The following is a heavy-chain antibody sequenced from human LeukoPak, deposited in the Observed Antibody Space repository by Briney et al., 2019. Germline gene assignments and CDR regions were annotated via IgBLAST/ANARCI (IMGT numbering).Heavy chain of an antibody. CDR3: ARGWYYDILAGPQGADF. Sequence: GGSLRLSCAASGFTFSHYGMHWVRQAPGKGLEWVAVIWYDGADKYYADSVKGRFTISRDDAKHTVYLQMNTLRAEDTAVYYCARGWYYDILAGPQGADFWGQGTLVTVSS. CDR2: IWYDGADK. J-gene: IGHJ4*02. V-gene: IGHV3-33*01. D-gene: IGHD3-9*01. CDR1: GFTFSHYG.